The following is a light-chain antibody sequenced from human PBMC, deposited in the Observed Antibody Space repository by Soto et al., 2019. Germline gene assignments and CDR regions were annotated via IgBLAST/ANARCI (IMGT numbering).Light chain of an antibody. CDR2: RNN. CDR1: RSNIENNF. V-gene: IGLV1-47*01. J-gene: IGLJ2*01. Sequence: QSVLTQPPSVSGTPGQRVTISCSGSRSNIENNFIYWYRQLPGTAPKLLIYRNNQRPSGVSDRFSGSKSGTSASRAISGLRSEDEAEYHCATWDDSLTGLVVFGGGTKVTVL. CDR3: ATWDDSLTGLVV.